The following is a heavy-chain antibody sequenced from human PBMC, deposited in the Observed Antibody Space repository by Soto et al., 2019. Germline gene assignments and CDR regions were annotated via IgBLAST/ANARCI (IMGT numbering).Heavy chain of an antibody. CDR2: IWYDGSNK. CDR1: GFTFSSYG. Sequence: PGGSLRLSCAASGFTFSSYGMHWVRQAPGKGLEWVAVIWYDGSNKYYADSVKGRFTISRDNSKNTLYLQMNSLRAEDTAVYYCARGRYCSSTSCSPMDVWGQGTTVTVSS. CDR3: ARGRYCSSTSCSPMDV. D-gene: IGHD2-2*01. J-gene: IGHJ6*02. V-gene: IGHV3-33*01.